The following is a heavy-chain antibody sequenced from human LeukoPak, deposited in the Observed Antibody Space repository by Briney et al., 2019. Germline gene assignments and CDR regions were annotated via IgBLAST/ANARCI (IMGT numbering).Heavy chain of an antibody. D-gene: IGHD1-26*01. V-gene: IGHV3-30*02. CDR3: AKDRGNTYIFSGAL. CDR1: GFTFKSNG. J-gene: IGHJ6*04. CDR2: IWYDGSNF. Sequence: GGSLRLFCAVSGFTFKSNGMNWVGQGPGKGLEWVAFIWYDGSNFQYPESVKGRFTISRVNSRNTLYLQMDSLRGDDTAVYYCAKDRGNTYIFSGALGGKGTMFTFSP.